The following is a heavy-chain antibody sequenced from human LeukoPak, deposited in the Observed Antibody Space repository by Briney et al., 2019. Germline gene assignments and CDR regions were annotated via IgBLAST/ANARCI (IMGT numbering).Heavy chain of an antibody. J-gene: IGHJ4*02. D-gene: IGHD2-15*01. Sequence: GGSLRLSCAASGFTFSSYWMHWLRHAPGRGPVWVSLINSDCSSTSYAESVKGRFNISRDNAKNTLYLQMKRLRAEDTVVSYCARDWYPAIDSWGQGTPVTASP. CDR1: GFTFSSYW. CDR2: INSDCSST. CDR3: ARDWYPAIDS. V-gene: IGHV3-74*01.